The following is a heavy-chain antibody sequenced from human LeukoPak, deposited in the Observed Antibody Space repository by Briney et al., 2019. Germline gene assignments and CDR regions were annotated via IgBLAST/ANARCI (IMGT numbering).Heavy chain of an antibody. D-gene: IGHD2-21*02. J-gene: IGHJ4*02. Sequence: GGSLRLSCAASGFTFTNYGMHWVRQAPGKGLEWVAVIWYDGSIKYYADSVKGRFTISRDNSKNTVDLQMNSLRDEDTAVYFCAKDKDTPATAQPQRGYFESWGQGTLVTVSS. V-gene: IGHV3-33*06. CDR1: GFTFTNYG. CDR2: IWYDGSIK. CDR3: AKDKDTPATAQPQRGYFES.